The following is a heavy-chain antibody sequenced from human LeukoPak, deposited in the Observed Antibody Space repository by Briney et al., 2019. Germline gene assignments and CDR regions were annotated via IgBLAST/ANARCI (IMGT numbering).Heavy chain of an antibody. J-gene: IGHJ5*02. CDR3: ARGPPLFDP. CDR1: GFAFSSYS. Sequence: GGSLRLSCAASGFAFSSYSMNWVRQAPGKGLEWVSYIDTSGSPIYYADSVKGRFTISRDNAKNSLYLQMNSLRADDTAVYYCARGPPLFDPWGQGALVTVSS. CDR2: IDTSGSPI. V-gene: IGHV3-48*01.